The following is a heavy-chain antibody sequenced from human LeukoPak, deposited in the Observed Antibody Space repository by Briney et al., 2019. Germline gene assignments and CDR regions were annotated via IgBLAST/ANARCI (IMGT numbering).Heavy chain of an antibody. Sequence: SETLSPTCSVSGGSINNYYWSWIRQPPGKGLEWIGYIYYSGSTNYNPSLKSRVTISVDTSKNRFSLMLSSVTAPDTAVYYCARHNARLRGWIGEVDYWGQGALVTVSS. CDR1: GGSINNYY. J-gene: IGHJ4*02. CDR2: IYYSGST. CDR3: ARHNARLRGWIGEVDY. V-gene: IGHV4-59*08. D-gene: IGHD3-10*01.